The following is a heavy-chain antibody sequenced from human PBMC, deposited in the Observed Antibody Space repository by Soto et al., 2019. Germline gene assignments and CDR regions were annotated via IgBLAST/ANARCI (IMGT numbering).Heavy chain of an antibody. J-gene: IGHJ4*02. Sequence: EVHLLESGGGLVQPGGSLRLSCTASGFTFSSYAMSWVRQAPGKGLEWVSGISGSGDSTYYADSVKGRFTISRDIFKNTPYRQMNSLRAEDTAVYYCAKGCYYGYWGQGTLVNVSS. V-gene: IGHV3-23*01. CDR1: GFTFSSYA. CDR2: ISGSGDST. CDR3: AKGCYYGY.